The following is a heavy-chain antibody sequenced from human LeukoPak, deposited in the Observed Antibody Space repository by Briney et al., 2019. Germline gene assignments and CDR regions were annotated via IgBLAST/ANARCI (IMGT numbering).Heavy chain of an antibody. CDR3: AKKGGIAMVKRPFDY. D-gene: IGHD5-18*01. CDR1: GFTVSSNY. J-gene: IGHJ4*02. Sequence: GGSLRLSCAASGFTVSSNYMSWVRQAPGKGLEWVSVIYSGGSTYYADSVKGRFTVSRDNSKNTLYLQMNSLRAEDTAVYYCAKKGGIAMVKRPFDYWGQGILVAVSS. V-gene: IGHV3-53*01. CDR2: IYSGGST.